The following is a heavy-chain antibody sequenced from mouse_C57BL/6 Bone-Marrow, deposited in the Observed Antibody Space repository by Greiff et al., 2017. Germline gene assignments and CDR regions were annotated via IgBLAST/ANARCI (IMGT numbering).Heavy chain of an antibody. CDR3: ASLNWDGFAY. Sequence: VQRVESGPGLVAPSQSLSITCTVSGFSLTSYGVDWVRQSPGKGLEWLGVIWGVGSTNYNSALKSRLSISKDNSKSQVFLKMNSLQTDDTAMYYCASLNWDGFAYGGQGTLVTVSA. V-gene: IGHV2-6*01. D-gene: IGHD4-1*01. J-gene: IGHJ3*01. CDR1: GFSLTSYG. CDR2: IWGVGST.